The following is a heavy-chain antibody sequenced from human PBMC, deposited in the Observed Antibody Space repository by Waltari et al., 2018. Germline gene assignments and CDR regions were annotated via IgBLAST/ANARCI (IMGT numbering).Heavy chain of an antibody. V-gene: IGHV4-39*01. J-gene: IGHJ4*02. CDR2: IDYSGST. D-gene: IGHD4-17*01. Sequence: QLQLQESGPGLVKPSETLSLTCTVSGGSLSSSGYYWGWIRQPPGKGLEWIGSIDYSGSTYYNPSLPRRVTISVDTSKNQFSLKLSSVTAADTAVFFCARRRTTVTTYYFDYWGQGTLVTVSS. CDR3: ARRRTTVTTYYFDY. CDR1: GGSLSSSGYY.